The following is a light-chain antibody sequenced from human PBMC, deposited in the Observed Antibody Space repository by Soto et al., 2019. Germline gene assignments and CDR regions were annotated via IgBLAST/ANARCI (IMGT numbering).Light chain of an antibody. CDR3: LQYHNLWA. Sequence: EIVMTQSPATLSVSPWERATLSCRASQNIYSNVAWYQQRPGQAPRLLIYRASTRATGIPARFSGSGSGTEFTLTISSLQSEDFTVYSCLQYHNLWAFGQGTKVDI. CDR2: RAS. CDR1: QNIYSN. J-gene: IGKJ1*01. V-gene: IGKV3-15*01.